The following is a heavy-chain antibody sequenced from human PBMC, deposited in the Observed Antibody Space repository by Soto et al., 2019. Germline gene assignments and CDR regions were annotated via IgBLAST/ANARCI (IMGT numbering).Heavy chain of an antibody. CDR2: IIPIFGKA. Sequence: QVQLVQSGAEVKKPGSSGNVSGQASGGTFSRYAISWVRQAPGQGIAWMGGIIPIFGKANYAQKFQGRVTTAEEEFTSMGCTEVGGLRSDDTAVYYCATLRFWQWLYVMDVWVQRATVTVSS. V-gene: IGHV1-69*01. CDR3: ATLRFWQWLYVMDV. CDR1: GGTFSRYA. J-gene: IGHJ6*02. D-gene: IGHD3-3*01.